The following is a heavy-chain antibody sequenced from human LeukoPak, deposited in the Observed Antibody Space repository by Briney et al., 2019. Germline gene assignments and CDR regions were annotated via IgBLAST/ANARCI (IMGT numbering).Heavy chain of an antibody. CDR2: ITSGDNT. CDR1: GFSFSNYA. CDR3: AKAGVTTVWDAFPI. V-gene: IGHV3-23*01. D-gene: IGHD4-17*01. J-gene: IGHJ3*02. Sequence: PGGSLRLSCAASGFSFSNYAMSWVPQAPGKGLEWVSGITSGDNTYYADPVKGRVTISRDNSKNTLYLQMNSLRVEDTAIYYCAKAGVTTVWDAFPIWGQGTTVTVSS.